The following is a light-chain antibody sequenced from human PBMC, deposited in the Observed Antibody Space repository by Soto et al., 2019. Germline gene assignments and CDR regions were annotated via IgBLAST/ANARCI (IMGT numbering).Light chain of an antibody. Sequence: DIQMTQSPSSLSASVGDRVTITCRASQSISDYLNWYQQKAGKAPELLIYAASNLHSGVPSRFSGSGSGTDFTLTIAGLRPEDFATYFCKQSYHTPYTFGQGTNLEIK. J-gene: IGKJ2*01. CDR1: QSISDY. CDR3: KQSYHTPYT. V-gene: IGKV1-39*01. CDR2: AAS.